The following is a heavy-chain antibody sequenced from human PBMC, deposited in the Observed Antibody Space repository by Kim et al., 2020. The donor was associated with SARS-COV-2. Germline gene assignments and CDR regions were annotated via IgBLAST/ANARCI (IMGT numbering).Heavy chain of an antibody. V-gene: IGHV4-39*01. CDR1: GGSISSSSYY. J-gene: IGHJ5*02. CDR3: ARGGFGVVIIWFDP. D-gene: IGHD3-3*01. Sequence: SETLSLTCTVSGGSISSSSYYWGWIRQPPGKGLEWIGSIYYSGSTYYNPSLKSRVTISVDTSKNQFSLKLSSVTAADTAVYYCARGGFGVVIIWFDPWGQGTLVTVSS. CDR2: IYYSGST.